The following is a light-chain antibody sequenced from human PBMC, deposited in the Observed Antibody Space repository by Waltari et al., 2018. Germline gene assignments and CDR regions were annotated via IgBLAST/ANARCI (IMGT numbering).Light chain of an antibody. V-gene: IGLV3-1*01. Sequence: SYELTQPPSVSLSTGQTASITCSGDHLGDKYACWYQQKPGQSPVLVIYQDSKRPSGIPERFSGSNSGNTATLTISGTQAMDEADYYCQAWDSSTVVFGGGTKLTVL. CDR2: QDS. CDR1: HLGDKY. J-gene: IGLJ2*01. CDR3: QAWDSSTVV.